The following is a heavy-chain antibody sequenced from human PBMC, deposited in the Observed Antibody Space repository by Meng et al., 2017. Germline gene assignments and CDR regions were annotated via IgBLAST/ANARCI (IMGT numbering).Heavy chain of an antibody. J-gene: IGHJ4*02. CDR3: ATRGNPYLNC. Sequence: QGQLVQSGAEVKKPGASVQVSCDASAYTLSSDGFSWVRQAPGQGLEWLGWINTYNGKTDYAHKFQDRVTLTTDTFTNTAYMELRSLRSDDTAVYYCATRGNPYLNCWGQGTLVTVSS. CDR2: INTYNGKT. CDR1: AYTLSSDG. V-gene: IGHV1-18*01.